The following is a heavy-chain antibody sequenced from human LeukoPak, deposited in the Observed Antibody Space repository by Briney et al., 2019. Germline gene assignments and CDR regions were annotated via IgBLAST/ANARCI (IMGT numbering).Heavy chain of an antibody. CDR3: AGVGAAAGTLDV. D-gene: IGHD6-13*01. CDR1: GYTFTSYG. Sequence: ASVKVSCKASGYTFTSYGISWVRQAPGQGLEWMGWISAYIGNTNYAQKLQGRVTMTTDTSTSIAYMELRSLRSDDTAVYYCAGVGAAAGTLDVWGQGTTVTVSS. CDR2: ISAYIGNT. J-gene: IGHJ6*02. V-gene: IGHV1-18*01.